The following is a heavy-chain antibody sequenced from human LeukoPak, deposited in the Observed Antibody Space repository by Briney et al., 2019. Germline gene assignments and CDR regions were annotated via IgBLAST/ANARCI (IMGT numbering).Heavy chain of an antibody. Sequence: GGSLRLSCAASGFTFSGSAMHWVRQASGKALEWVGRIRSKANSYATAYAASVKGRFTISRDDSKNTAYLQMNSLKTEDTAVYYCTCIVAAADYWGQGTLVTVSS. D-gene: IGHD6-13*01. CDR2: IRSKANSYAT. CDR3: TCIVAAADY. CDR1: GFTFSGSA. J-gene: IGHJ4*02. V-gene: IGHV3-73*01.